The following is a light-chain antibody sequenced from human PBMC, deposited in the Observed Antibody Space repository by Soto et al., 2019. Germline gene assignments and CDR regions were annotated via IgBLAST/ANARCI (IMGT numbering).Light chain of an antibody. CDR1: QDIGNY. V-gene: IGKV1-33*01. CDR3: QHYDNLPFFT. Sequence: DIPMTQSPSSLSASIGDRVTITCQASQDIGNYLNWYQHKPGKAPKLLIYDASNLETGVPSRFSGSRSGTDFTFTLSSMQSEDIATYYCQHYDNLPFFTFGPGTKVDIK. J-gene: IGKJ3*01. CDR2: DAS.